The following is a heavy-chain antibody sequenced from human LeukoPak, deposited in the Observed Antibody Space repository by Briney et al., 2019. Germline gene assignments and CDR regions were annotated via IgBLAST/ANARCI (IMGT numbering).Heavy chain of an antibody. D-gene: IGHD3-9*01. CDR1: GGSISSGDYY. CDR3: ARADILTGYYYFDY. Sequence: SQTLSLTCTVSGGSISSGDYYWSWIRQPPGKGLEWIGYIYYSGSTYYNPSLKSRVTISVDTSKNQFSLKLSSVTAADTAVYYCARADILTGYYYFDYWGQGTLVIVSS. CDR2: IYYSGST. V-gene: IGHV4-30-4*01. J-gene: IGHJ4*02.